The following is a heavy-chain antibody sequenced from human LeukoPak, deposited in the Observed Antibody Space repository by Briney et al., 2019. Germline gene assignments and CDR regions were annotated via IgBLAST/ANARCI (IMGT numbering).Heavy chain of an antibody. D-gene: IGHD3-22*01. CDR2: ISAYNGNT. J-gene: IGHJ5*02. V-gene: IGHV1-18*01. Sequence: ASVTVSCKASGYTFTSYGISWVRQAPGQGLEWMGWISAYNGNTNYAQKLQGRVTMTTDTSTSTAYMELRSLRSDDTAVYYCARVYYDSSGYYWNWFDPWGQGTLVTVSS. CDR1: GYTFTSYG. CDR3: ARVYYDSSGYYWNWFDP.